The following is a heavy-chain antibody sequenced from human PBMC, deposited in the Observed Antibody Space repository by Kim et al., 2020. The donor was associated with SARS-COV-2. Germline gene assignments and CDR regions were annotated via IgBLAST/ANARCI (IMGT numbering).Heavy chain of an antibody. CDR3: ASSRIGWPFDY. J-gene: IGHJ4*02. D-gene: IGHD3-16*02. V-gene: IGHV3-23*01. CDR2: ST. Sequence: STYYADSAKGRFTISRDNSKNTRYLQMNSLRAEDTAVYYCASSRIGWPFDYWGQGTLVTVSS.